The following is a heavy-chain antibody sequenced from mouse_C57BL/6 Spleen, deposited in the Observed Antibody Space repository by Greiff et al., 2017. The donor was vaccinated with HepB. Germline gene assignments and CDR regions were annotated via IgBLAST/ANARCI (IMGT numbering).Heavy chain of an antibody. D-gene: IGHD2-4*01. V-gene: IGHV1-15*01. CDR2: IDPETGGT. J-gene: IGHJ2*01. Sequence: VKLMESGAELVRPGASVTLSCKASGYTFTDYEMHWVKQTPVHGLEWIGAIDPETGGTAYNQKFKGKAILTADKSSSTAYMELRSLTSEDSAVYYCTRNPIYYDYEGDYWGQGTTLTVSS. CDR3: TRNPIYYDYEGDY. CDR1: GYTFTDYE.